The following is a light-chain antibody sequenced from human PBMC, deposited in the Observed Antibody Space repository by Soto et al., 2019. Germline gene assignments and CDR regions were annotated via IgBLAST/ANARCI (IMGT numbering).Light chain of an antibody. CDR2: EVV. V-gene: IGLV2-8*01. CDR3: KSYAGSNTYV. J-gene: IGLJ1*01. CDR1: KNDVGFYDF. Sequence: QAALTQPPSASGSPGQSVTISCTGTKNDVGFYDFVSWYQHHPGKDPRLIIYEVVQRPSGVPDRFSGSKSGNTTSLTVSGLQAADEADYFCKSYAGSNTYVFGSGTKVTVL.